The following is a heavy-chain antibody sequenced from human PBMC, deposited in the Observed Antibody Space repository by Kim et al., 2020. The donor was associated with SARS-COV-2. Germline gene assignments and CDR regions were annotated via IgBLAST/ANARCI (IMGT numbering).Heavy chain of an antibody. J-gene: IGHJ4*02. CDR1: GFTFSNSG. Sequence: GGSLRLSCAASGFTFSNSGMHWVRQAPGKGLEWVAVIWYDGSKKYYGDSVKGRFTISRDNSKNTLYLQMDSLRAEDTAVYYCAKTNGGVRFYFEYWGQGALVTVSS. CDR3: AKTNGGVRFYFEY. D-gene: IGHD2-8*02. CDR2: IWYDGSKK. V-gene: IGHV3-33*06.